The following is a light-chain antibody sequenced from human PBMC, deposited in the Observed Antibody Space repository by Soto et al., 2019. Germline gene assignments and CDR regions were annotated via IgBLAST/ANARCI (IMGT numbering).Light chain of an antibody. CDR1: SSDVGGYNY. CDR3: SSYTSSSLVV. V-gene: IGLV2-14*01. J-gene: IGLJ2*01. Sequence: QSALTQPASVSGSPGQSITISCTGTSSDVGGYNYVSWYQQHPGKAPKLTIYDVSNRPSGVSNRFSGSKSGNTASLTISGLQAEDEADYYCSSYTSSSLVVFGGGTQLTVL. CDR2: DVS.